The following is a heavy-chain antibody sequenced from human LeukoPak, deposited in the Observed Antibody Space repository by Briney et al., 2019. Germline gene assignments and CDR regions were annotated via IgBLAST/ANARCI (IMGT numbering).Heavy chain of an antibody. D-gene: IGHD2-8*01. CDR1: GYTFTAYY. J-gene: IGHJ4*02. CDR3: ARGYCSNGVCYTTDY. Sequence: ASVKVSCKASGYTFTAYYMHWVRQAPGQGPERMGWINPNSGGTNYAQKFQGRVTTTRDTSISTAYMELSRLRSDDTAVYYCARGYCSNGVCYTTDYWGQGTLVTVSS. CDR2: INPNSGGT. V-gene: IGHV1-2*02.